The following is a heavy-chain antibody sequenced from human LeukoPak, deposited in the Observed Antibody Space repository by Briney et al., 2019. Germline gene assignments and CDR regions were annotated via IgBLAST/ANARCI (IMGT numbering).Heavy chain of an antibody. Sequence: PGGSLRLSCAASGFIVSSDHRSWVRQAPGKGLEWVSAIHSGGTTYYADSVRGRFTISRDNRKNTLYLQMNSLRGEDTAIYYCAREAEILTGYRPTYYYYYMDVWGKGTTVTVSS. CDR1: GFIVSSDH. CDR2: IHSGGTT. J-gene: IGHJ6*03. V-gene: IGHV3-53*01. CDR3: AREAEILTGYRPTYYYYYMDV. D-gene: IGHD3-9*01.